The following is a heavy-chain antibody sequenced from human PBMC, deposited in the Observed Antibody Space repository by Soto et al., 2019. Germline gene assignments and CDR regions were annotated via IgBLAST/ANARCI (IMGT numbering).Heavy chain of an antibody. Sequence: GGSLRLSCVASGFTFDKAWMSWFRQAPGKGLEWVARIKCKSDGGTTDYAVPVEGRFTISTDDSKNTVYLQMDSLKTEDTAVFYCSTYDSFWGSDLYRWAHWGQGTVVPVSS. CDR1: GFTFDKAW. CDR3: STYDSFWGSDLYRWAH. CDR2: IKCKSDGGTT. J-gene: IGHJ4*02. V-gene: IGHV3-15*01. D-gene: IGHD3-16*02.